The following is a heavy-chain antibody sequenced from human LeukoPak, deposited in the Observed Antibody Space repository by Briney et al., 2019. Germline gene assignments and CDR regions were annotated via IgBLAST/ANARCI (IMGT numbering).Heavy chain of an antibody. J-gene: IGHJ4*02. CDR2: INHSGST. CDR1: GGSFSGYY. V-gene: IGHV4-34*01. Sequence: ASETLSLTCAVYGGSFSGYYWSWIRQPPGKGLEWIGEINHSGSTNYNPSLKSRVTISVDTSKNQFSLKLSSVTAADTAVYYCARGQYYDFWSGYPFPFDYWGQGTLVTVSS. D-gene: IGHD3-3*01. CDR3: ARGQYYDFWSGYPFPFDY.